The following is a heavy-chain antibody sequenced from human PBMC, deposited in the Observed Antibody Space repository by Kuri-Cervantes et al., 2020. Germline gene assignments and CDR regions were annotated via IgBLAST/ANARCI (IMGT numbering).Heavy chain of an antibody. J-gene: IGHJ4*02. CDR3: AKAPSLGYCSSTSSQYRGCGWLAIDY. D-gene: IGHD2-2*01. CDR2: ISYDGSNK. V-gene: IGHV3-30*18. CDR1: GFTFSSYG. Sequence: GESLKISCAASGFTFSSYGMHWVRQAPGKGLEWVAVISYDGSNKYYADSVKGRFTISRDNSKNTLYLQMNSLRAEDTAVYYCAKAPSLGYCSSTSSQYRGCGWLAIDYWDQGTLVTVSS.